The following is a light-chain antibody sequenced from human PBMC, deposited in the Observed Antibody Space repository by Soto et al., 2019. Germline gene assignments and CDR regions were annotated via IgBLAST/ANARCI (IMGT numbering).Light chain of an antibody. CDR1: QGISSY. CDR3: QQFNSYPIT. CDR2: AAS. V-gene: IGKV1-9*01. J-gene: IGKJ5*01. Sequence: DIQLTQSPSFLSASVGDRVTITCRASQGISSYLAWYHQEPGKAPKVLIYAASTLQSGVPSRFSGSGSGTEFTLTISSLQPEDFATYYCQQFNSYPITFGQGTRLEIK.